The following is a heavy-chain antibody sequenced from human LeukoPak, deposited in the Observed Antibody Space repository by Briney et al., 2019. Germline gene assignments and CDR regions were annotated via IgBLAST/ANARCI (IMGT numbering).Heavy chain of an antibody. D-gene: IGHD3-16*01. J-gene: IGHJ4*02. CDR2: ISSSRSYI. CDR3: ARRGGLSSGRSFDH. V-gene: IGHV3-21*01. Sequence: GGALRLSCVGSGCAFNDYDLNWVREAPGKGVEWGSSISSSRSYIYSADSRKGRFTISRDNANNSVFLQMSSLRPDDTRVYYCARRGGLSSGRSFDHWGQGTLVTVSS. CDR1: GCAFNDYD.